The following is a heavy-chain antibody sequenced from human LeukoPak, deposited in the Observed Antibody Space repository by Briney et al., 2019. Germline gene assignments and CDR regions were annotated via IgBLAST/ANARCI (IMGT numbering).Heavy chain of an antibody. V-gene: IGHV6-1*01. D-gene: IGHD6-19*01. Sequence: SQTLSLTCAISGDSVSSNSAAWNWIRQSPSRGLEWLGRTYYTSKWYNDYAVSVRSRITINPDTSKNQFSLQLNSVTPEDTAVYYCARGGQWLVLSSFDYWGQGALVTVSS. CDR2: TYYTSKWYN. J-gene: IGHJ4*02. CDR1: GDSVSSNSAA. CDR3: ARGGQWLVLSSFDY.